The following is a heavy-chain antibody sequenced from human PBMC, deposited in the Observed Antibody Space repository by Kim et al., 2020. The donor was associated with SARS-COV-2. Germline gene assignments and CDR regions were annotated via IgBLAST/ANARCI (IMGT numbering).Heavy chain of an antibody. D-gene: IGHD6-13*01. CDR2: GSGT. Sequence: GSGTGAADSVKGRFNISRDTAKTTLYLQMSSLRADDAAVYFCVRSAAAFDYWGQGTSVTVSS. J-gene: IGHJ4*02. CDR3: VRSAAAFDY. V-gene: IGHV3-74*01.